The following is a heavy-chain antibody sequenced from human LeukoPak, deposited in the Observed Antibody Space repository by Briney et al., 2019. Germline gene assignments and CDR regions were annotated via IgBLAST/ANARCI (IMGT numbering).Heavy chain of an antibody. J-gene: IGHJ4*02. CDR3: ARGVRGRKWYYFDS. D-gene: IGHD2-15*01. CDR1: GDSITSGDYY. Sequence: SETLSLTCSVSGDSITSGDYYWTWIRQSPGEGLEWLGYIYHRGSTLYHPSLESRLSLSVDTSKNQFPLTLTSVTAADSAVFYCARGVRGRKWYYFDSWGRGTLVTVSS. V-gene: IGHV4-30-4*01. CDR2: IYHRGST.